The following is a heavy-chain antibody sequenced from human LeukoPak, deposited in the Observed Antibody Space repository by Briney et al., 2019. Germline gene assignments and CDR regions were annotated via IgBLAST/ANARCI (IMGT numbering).Heavy chain of an antibody. CDR1: GFTFSTYS. CDR3: AKARDGYVLLDY. V-gene: IGHV3-23*01. Sequence: GGSLRLSCAASGFTFSTYSMNWVRQAPGKGLEWVSAISGSGGSTYYADSVKGRFTISRDNSKNTLYLQMNSLRAEDTAVYYCAKARDGYVLLDYWGQGTLVTVSS. CDR2: ISGSGGST. J-gene: IGHJ4*02. D-gene: IGHD5-24*01.